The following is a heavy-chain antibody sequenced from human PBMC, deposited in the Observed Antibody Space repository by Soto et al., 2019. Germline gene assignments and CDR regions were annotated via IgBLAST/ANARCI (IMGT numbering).Heavy chain of an antibody. CDR1: GFTFSSYG. CDR3: ARVQYGDYGDYFDY. V-gene: IGHV3-33*01. J-gene: IGHJ4*02. CDR2: IWYDGSNK. Sequence: QVQLVESGGGVVQPGRSLRLSCAASGFTFSSYGMHWVRQAPGKGLEWVAVIWYDGSNKYYADSVKGRFTISRDNSKNTLYLQMNSLRAEDTAVYYCARVQYGDYGDYFDYWAREPWSPSPQ. D-gene: IGHD4-17*01.